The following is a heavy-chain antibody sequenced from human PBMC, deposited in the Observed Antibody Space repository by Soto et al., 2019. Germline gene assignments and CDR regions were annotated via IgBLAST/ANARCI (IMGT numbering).Heavy chain of an antibody. Sequence: PSETLSLTCAVYGGSFSGYYWSWIRQPPGQGLEWIGEINHSGSTNYNPSLKSRVTISVATSKNQFSLKLSSVTAADTAVYYCASFPVVTSRGVIVPRYYWGQGTLVTASS. V-gene: IGHV4-34*01. J-gene: IGHJ4*02. CDR3: ASFPVVTSRGVIVPRYY. D-gene: IGHD3-16*02. CDR1: GGSFSGYY. CDR2: INHSGST.